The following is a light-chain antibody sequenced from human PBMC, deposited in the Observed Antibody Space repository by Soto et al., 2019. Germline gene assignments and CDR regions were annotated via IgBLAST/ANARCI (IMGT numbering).Light chain of an antibody. Sequence: QTVLTQPASVSGSPGQSITICCTGTSSDIGSYNFVSWYQHHQGKAPKLLIYDVSYRPSRISDRLSGSKSANTATVTISWITVGDESYYFFILFISTTTPPPLVFGSGTKVTVL. V-gene: IGLV2-14*01. CDR2: DVS. J-gene: IGLJ1*01. CDR1: SSDIGSYNF. CDR3: ILFISTTTPPPLV.